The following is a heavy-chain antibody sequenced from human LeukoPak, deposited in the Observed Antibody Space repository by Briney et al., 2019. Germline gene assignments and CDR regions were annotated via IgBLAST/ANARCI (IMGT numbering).Heavy chain of an antibody. CDR2: LYSAGST. CDR1: EFSVKYNY. D-gene: IGHD5-18*01. V-gene: IGHV3-66*01. J-gene: IGHJ4*02. CDR3: ARDRADGYNYGDYFDN. Sequence: PGGSLRLSCAASEFSVKYNYMTWVRQAPGKGLEWVSLLYSAGSTNYADSVKGRFTISRDNPKNTVYLQMDSLRAEDTAVYYCARDRADGYNYGDYFDNWGQGTLVTVSS.